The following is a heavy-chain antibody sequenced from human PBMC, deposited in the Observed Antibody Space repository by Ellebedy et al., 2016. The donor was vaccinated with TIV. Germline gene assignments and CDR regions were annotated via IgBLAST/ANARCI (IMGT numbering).Heavy chain of an antibody. J-gene: IGHJ5*02. D-gene: IGHD6-19*01. CDR2: IYYRGST. V-gene: IGHV4-59*01. CDR3: ARGGTVAGTEWFDP. CDR1: GGSISSYY. Sequence: SETLSLXCTVSGGSISSYYWSWIRQPPGKGLEWIGYIYYRGSTNYNPSLKSRVTISVDTSKNQFSLKLSSVTAADTAVYYCARGGTVAGTEWFDPWGQGTLVTVSS.